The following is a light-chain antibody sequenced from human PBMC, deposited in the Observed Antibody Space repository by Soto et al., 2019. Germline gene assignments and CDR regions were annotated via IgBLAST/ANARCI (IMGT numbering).Light chain of an antibody. CDR1: SSNIGASYD. CDR2: RDI. Sequence: QSALTQPPSVSVAPGQRVIISCTGSSSNIGASYDVHWYQQIPGAAPKLLIYRDIYRPSGIPNRFSGSKSGTSASLAITGLQAEDEADYYCHSYDNSLNGYVFGTGTKVTVL. V-gene: IGLV1-40*01. J-gene: IGLJ1*01. CDR3: HSYDNSLNGYV.